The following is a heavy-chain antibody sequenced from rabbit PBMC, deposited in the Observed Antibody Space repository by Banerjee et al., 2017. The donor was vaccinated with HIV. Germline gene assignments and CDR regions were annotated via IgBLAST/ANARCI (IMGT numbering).Heavy chain of an antibody. D-gene: IGHD8-1*01. J-gene: IGHJ6*01. CDR3: ARDTGSSFSSYGMDL. Sequence: QEQLVESGGGLVQPEGSLTLTCTASGFSFNSDYDMCWVRQAPGKGLDWIACIDASNTVYASWAKGRFTISKTPSTTVTLQMTSLTAADTATYFCARDTGSSFSSYGMDLWGPGTLVTVS. V-gene: IGHV1S45*01. CDR2: IDASNT. CDR1: GFSFNSDYD.